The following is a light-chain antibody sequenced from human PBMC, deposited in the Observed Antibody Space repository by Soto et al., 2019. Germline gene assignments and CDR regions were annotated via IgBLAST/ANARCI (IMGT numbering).Light chain of an antibody. CDR1: ESVTDNQ. Sequence: EIVLTQSPGTLSLSPGERATLSCRSSESVTDNQLAWYQQKPGQGPRLLIYAISTRATGVPDRFSGSGSGTDFTLTISRLEPEDFAVYYCQQRSHWLTFGGGTKVEIK. CDR3: QQRSHWLT. CDR2: AIS. V-gene: IGKV3D-20*02. J-gene: IGKJ4*01.